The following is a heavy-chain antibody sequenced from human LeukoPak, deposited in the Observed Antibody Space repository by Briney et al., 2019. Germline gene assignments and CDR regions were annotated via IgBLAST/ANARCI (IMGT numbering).Heavy chain of an antibody. D-gene: IGHD6-6*01. Sequence: PSETLSLTCTVSGGSISSYYWSWIRQPPGKGLEWIGYIYYSGSTNYNPSLKSRVTISVDTSKNQFSLKLSSVTAADTAVYYCARVRFEYSSSFFDYWGQGTLVTVSS. CDR2: IYYSGST. J-gene: IGHJ4*02. CDR1: GGSISSYY. V-gene: IGHV4-59*12. CDR3: ARVRFEYSSSFFDY.